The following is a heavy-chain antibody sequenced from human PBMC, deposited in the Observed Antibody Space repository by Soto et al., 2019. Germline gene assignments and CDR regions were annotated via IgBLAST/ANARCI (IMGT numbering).Heavy chain of an antibody. Sequence: PSETLSLTCTVSGGSISSGDYYWSWIRQPPGKGLEWIGYIYYSGSTYYNPSLKSRVTISVDTSKNQFSLMLSSVTAADTAVYYCARAWYYSDRSGLIDYWGQGTLVTVSS. CDR1: GGSISSGDYY. CDR2: IYYSGST. CDR3: ARAWYYSDRSGLIDY. D-gene: IGHD3-22*01. V-gene: IGHV4-30-4*01. J-gene: IGHJ4*02.